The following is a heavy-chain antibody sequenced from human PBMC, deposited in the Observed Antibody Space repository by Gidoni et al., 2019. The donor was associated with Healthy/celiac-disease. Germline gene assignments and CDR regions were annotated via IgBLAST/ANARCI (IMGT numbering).Heavy chain of an antibody. Sequence: QVQLQESGPGLVKPSGTLSLTCAVSGGSISSSNWWSWVRQPPGKGLEWIWESYHSGSHNYNPSLKSRATISVDKSKNQFSLKLSSVTAADTAVYYCARERAVGNDEVWFDPWGQGTLVTVSS. CDR3: ARERAVGNDEVWFDP. V-gene: IGHV4-4*02. CDR1: GGSISSSNW. J-gene: IGHJ5*02. D-gene: IGHD1-1*01. CDR2: SYHSGSH.